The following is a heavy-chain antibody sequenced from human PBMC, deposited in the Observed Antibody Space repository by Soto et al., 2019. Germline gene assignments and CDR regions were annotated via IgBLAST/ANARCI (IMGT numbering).Heavy chain of an antibody. CDR1: GFTFSSYA. J-gene: IGHJ5*02. CDR2: ISGSGGST. Sequence: EVQLLESGGGLVQLGGSLRLSCAASGFTFSSYAMSWVRQAPGKGLEWVSAISGSGGSTYYADSVKGRFTISRDNSKNTLYLQMNSLRAEDTAVYYCAKGNDFWSGYYQGNWFDPWGQGTLVTVSS. D-gene: IGHD3-3*01. CDR3: AKGNDFWSGYYQGNWFDP. V-gene: IGHV3-23*01.